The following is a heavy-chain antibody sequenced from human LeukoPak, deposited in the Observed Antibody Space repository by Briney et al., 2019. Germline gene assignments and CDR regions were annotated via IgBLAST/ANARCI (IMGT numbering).Heavy chain of an antibody. CDR2: MNPNGGNT. CDR3: ARGPAFEDYYYYMDV. CDR1: GYTFTSYD. Sequence: ASVKVSCKASGYTFTSYDINWVRQATGQGLEWMGWMNPNGGNTGYAQKFQGRVTITRNTSISTAYMELSSLRSEDTAVYYCARGPAFEDYYYYMDVWGKGTTVTISS. J-gene: IGHJ6*03. D-gene: IGHD3-9*01. V-gene: IGHV1-8*03.